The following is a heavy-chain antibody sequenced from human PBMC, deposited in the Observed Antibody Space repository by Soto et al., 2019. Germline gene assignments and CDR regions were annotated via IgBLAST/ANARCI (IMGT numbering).Heavy chain of an antibody. CDR2: IYYSGST. V-gene: IGHV4-59*08. CDR3: ARRWGPGFDY. J-gene: IGHJ4*02. CDR1: GGSISSYY. D-gene: IGHD7-27*01. Sequence: QVQLQESGPGLVKPSETLSLTCTFSGGSISSYYWSWIRQPPGKGLEWIGYIYYSGSTNYNPSLKSRVTISVDTSKNQFSLKLSSVTAADTAVYYCARRWGPGFDYWGQGTLVTVSS.